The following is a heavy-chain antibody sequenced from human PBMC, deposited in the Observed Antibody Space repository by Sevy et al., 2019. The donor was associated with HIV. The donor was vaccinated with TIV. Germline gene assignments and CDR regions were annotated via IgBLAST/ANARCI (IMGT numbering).Heavy chain of an antibody. Sequence: GGSLRLSCEASGFTFSKYSMSWVRQAPGKGLEWASTFSFGCGRINYADSVKGRFTISRDDSKNTLYLQMNSLRAEDTAVYYCAREGCTKPHDYWGQGTLVTVSS. D-gene: IGHD2-8*01. J-gene: IGHJ4*02. V-gene: IGHV3-23*01. CDR1: GFTFSKYS. CDR2: FSFGCGRI. CDR3: AREGCTKPHDY.